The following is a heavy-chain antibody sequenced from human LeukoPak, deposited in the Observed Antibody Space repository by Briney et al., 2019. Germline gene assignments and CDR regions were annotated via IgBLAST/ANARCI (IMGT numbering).Heavy chain of an antibody. CDR2: ISYIGST. J-gene: IGHJ3*02. D-gene: IGHD4-17*01. Sequence: SETLSLTCTVSGGSFSSHYWSWIRQPPGKGLEWIGYISYIGSTNYNPSLKSRVTISVNTSKNQFSLKLSSVTAADTAVYYCARDPTTVTKGLDIWGQGTMVTVSS. V-gene: IGHV4-59*11. CDR1: GGSFSSHY. CDR3: ARDPTTVTKGLDI.